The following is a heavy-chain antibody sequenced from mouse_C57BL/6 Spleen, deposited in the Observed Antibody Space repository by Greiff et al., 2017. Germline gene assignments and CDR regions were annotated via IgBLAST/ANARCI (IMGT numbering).Heavy chain of an antibody. V-gene: IGHV1-82*01. CDR3: GRSVTTVLDY. Sequence: QVQLKESGPELVKPGASVKISCKASGYAFSSSWMNWVKQRPGKGLEWIGRIYPGDGDTNYNGKFKGKATLTADKSSSTAYMQLSSLTSEDSAVYFCGRSVTTVLDYWGQGTTLTVSA. CDR1: GYAFSSSW. CDR2: IYPGDGDT. D-gene: IGHD1-1*01. J-gene: IGHJ2*01.